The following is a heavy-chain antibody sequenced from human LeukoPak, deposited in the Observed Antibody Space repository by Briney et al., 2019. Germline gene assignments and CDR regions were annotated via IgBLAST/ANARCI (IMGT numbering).Heavy chain of an antibody. J-gene: IGHJ6*02. CDR1: GFTFSSYA. D-gene: IGHD1-14*01. CDR3: ARYCITSSCSSYSYYGMDV. CDR2: ISDTT. V-gene: IGHV3-23*01. Sequence: GGSLRLSCAASGFTFSSYAMTWVRQAPGKGLEWVSAISDTTYYADSVKGRFTISRDNSKNTLFLQMNSLRAGDTAEYYCARYCITSSCSSYSYYGMDVWGRGTTVTVSS.